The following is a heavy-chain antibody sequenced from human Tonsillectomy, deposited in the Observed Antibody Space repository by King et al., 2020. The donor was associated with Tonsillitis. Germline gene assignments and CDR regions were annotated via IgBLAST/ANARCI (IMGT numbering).Heavy chain of an antibody. CDR3: ARDADSPNYYYDS. V-gene: IGHV1-2*02. CDR2: INPNSGDT. J-gene: IGHJ4*02. Sequence: QLVQSGAEVKKPGASVKVSCEASRYTFSDYYIHWVRQAPGQRLEWMGWINPNSGDTKYAQKFRGRVTMTRDTSISTAYMELSSLRSDDTAMYYCARDADSPNYYYDSWGQGTLVTVSS. CDR1: RYTFSDYY. D-gene: IGHD2/OR15-2a*01.